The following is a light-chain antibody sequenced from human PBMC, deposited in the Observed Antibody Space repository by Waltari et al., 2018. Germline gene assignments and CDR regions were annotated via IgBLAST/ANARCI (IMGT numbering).Light chain of an antibody. CDR2: STN. CDR1: SGSVSTSYY. CDR3: VLYMGSGHWV. V-gene: IGLV8-61*01. J-gene: IGLJ3*02. Sequence: QTVVTQEPSFSVSPGGTVTLTCGLSSGSVSTSYYTSWYQQTPGQAPRTLISSTNTRSSGVPARFSGSILGNKAALTITGAQADDESEYYCVLYMGSGHWVFGGGTKLTVL.